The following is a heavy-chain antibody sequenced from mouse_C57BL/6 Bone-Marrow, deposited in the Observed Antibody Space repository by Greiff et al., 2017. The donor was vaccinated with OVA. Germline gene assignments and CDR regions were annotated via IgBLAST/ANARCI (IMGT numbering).Heavy chain of an antibody. J-gene: IGHJ3*01. CDR3: ARIVAYYYGQTWFAY. D-gene: IGHD1-1*01. CDR1: GFSLSTFGMG. CDR2: IWWDADK. V-gene: IGHV8-8*01. Sequence: QVTLKVSGPGILQPSQTLCLPCSFSGFSLSTFGMGVGWICQPSGKGLEWLAYIWWDADKYYTLALKSRLTISKDTSKNQVFLKVANVDTGDTATYYCARIVAYYYGQTWFAYWGQGTLVTVSA.